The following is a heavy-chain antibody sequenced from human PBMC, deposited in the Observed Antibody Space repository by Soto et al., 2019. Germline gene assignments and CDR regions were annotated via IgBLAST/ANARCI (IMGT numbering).Heavy chain of an antibody. CDR3: ARGSADWNYWFGP. V-gene: IGHV3-48*03. Sequence: GGSLRLSCAASGFTFSSYEMNWVRQAPGKGLEWVSYISSSGSSIYYADSVKGRFTISRDNAKDSLYLQMNSLRAEDTALYYCARGSADWNYWFGPWGQGTPVTVSS. J-gene: IGHJ5*02. CDR2: ISSSGSSI. CDR1: GFTFSSYE. D-gene: IGHD1-7*01.